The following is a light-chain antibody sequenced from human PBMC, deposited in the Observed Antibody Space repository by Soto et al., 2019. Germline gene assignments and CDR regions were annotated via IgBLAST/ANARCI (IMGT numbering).Light chain of an antibody. J-gene: IGLJ1*01. CDR2: YDS. V-gene: IGLV3-21*04. Sequence: SYELTQPPSVSVAPGKTARITCGGNNIGSKSVHWCQQKPGQAPVLVIYYDSDRPSGIPERFSGSNSGNTATLTISRVEAGDEADYYCQVWDRSSDHYVFGTGTKVTVL. CDR3: QVWDRSSDHYV. CDR1: NIGSKS.